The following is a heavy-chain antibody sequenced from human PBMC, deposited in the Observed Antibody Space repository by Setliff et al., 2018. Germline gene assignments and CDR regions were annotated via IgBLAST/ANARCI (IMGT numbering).Heavy chain of an antibody. CDR3: VRSSAPQVVLAADFDF. CDR2: ISPYNGDR. J-gene: IGHJ4*02. D-gene: IGHD6-19*01. Sequence: ASVKVSCKTSGYIFNTFGINWMRRAPGQGLEWIGWISPYNGDRKYAQNLQDRVTMTTDTSTSTAYLEVRSLRSDDTAVYYCVRSSAPQVVLAADFDFWGQGTPVTVSS. CDR1: GYIFNTFG. V-gene: IGHV1-18*01.